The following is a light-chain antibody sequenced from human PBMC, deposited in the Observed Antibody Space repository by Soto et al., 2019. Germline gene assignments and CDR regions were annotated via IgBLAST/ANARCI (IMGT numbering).Light chain of an antibody. J-gene: IGLJ3*02. V-gene: IGLV2-23*01. CDR3: CSYGGNRVWV. Sequence: QSALTQPASVSGSPGQSITISCSGGSSVSWYQQHPGKAPQLLISEDGRRPSGVSHRFSASESDNVASLTISGLQAEDEADYHCCSYGGNRVWVFGGGTQLTVL. CDR2: EDG. CDR1: SS.